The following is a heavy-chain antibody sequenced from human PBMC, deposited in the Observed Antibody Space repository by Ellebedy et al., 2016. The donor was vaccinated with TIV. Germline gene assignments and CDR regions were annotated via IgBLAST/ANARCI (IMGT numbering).Heavy chain of an antibody. CDR2: MSYSGGT. Sequence: SETLSLXXAVSGGSMGPYSWSWIRQPPGKGLEWIGFMSYSGGTKYNASLQSRVSMSVDTSKKEFSLRLTSVTAADTAVYYCARYWNYYYSTGTEESYWYFDLWGRGTLFTVSS. CDR1: GGSMGPYS. V-gene: IGHV4-59*01. D-gene: IGHD3-22*01. CDR3: ARYWNYYYSTGTEESYWYFDL. J-gene: IGHJ2*01.